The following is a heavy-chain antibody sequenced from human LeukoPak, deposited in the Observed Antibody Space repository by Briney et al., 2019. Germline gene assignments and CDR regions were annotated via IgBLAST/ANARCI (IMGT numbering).Heavy chain of an antibody. D-gene: IGHD1-14*01. Sequence: TSETLSLTSAVYGGSFSGYYWSWLRQPPGKGLQWIGDINHSGSTNYNPSLNSRVTISVATSKNQFSLTLNSVTAADTAVYYCASLGLSITGKQAIDSRGQGTLVTVSS. CDR1: GGSFSGYY. J-gene: IGHJ4*02. CDR2: INHSGST. CDR3: ASLGLSITGKQAIDS. V-gene: IGHV4-34*01.